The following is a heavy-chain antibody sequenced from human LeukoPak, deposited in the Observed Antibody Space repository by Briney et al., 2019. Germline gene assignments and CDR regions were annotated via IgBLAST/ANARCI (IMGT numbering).Heavy chain of an antibody. D-gene: IGHD3-22*01. CDR3: AKTGRSGYYDSSGYSDDAFDT. Sequence: GGSLRLSCAASGFTFSSYAMSWVRQAPGKGLEWVSAISGSGGSTYYADSVKGRFTISRDNSKNTLYLQMNSLRAEDTAVYYCAKTGRSGYYDSSGYSDDAFDTWGQGTMVTVSS. CDR2: ISGSGGST. CDR1: GFTFSSYA. J-gene: IGHJ3*02. V-gene: IGHV3-23*01.